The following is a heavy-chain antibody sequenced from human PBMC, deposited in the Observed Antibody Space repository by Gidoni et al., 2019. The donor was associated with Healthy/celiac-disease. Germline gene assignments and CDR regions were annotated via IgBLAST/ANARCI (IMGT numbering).Heavy chain of an antibody. V-gene: IGHV1-69*01. J-gene: IGHJ6*02. Sequence: QVQLVQSGAEVKKPGSSVKVSCKASGGTFSSYAISWVRQAPGQGLEWMGGMIPIFGTANYAQKFQGRVTITADESTSTAYMELSSLRSEDTAVYYCARESRYCSSTSCYRPYYYYGMDVWGQGTTVTVSS. CDR1: GGTFSSYA. CDR2: MIPIFGTA. D-gene: IGHD2-2*01. CDR3: ARESRYCSSTSCYRPYYYYGMDV.